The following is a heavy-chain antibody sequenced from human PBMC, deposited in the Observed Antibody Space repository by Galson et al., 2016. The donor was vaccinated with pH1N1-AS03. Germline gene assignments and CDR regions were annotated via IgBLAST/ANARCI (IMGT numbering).Heavy chain of an antibody. CDR2: FYPSDSDA. D-gene: IGHD1-26*01. CDR1: GYLFTNYW. Sequence: QSGAEVKQPGESLRISCKTSGYLFTNYWIGWVRHMPGKGLEWMGIFYPSDSDARYSPPFQGQVTFSADKSTATAYLQWTTLKAADTAIYYCARHASPTILSYHFDYWGRGTLATVSS. CDR3: ARHASPTILSYHFDY. J-gene: IGHJ4*02. V-gene: IGHV5-51*01.